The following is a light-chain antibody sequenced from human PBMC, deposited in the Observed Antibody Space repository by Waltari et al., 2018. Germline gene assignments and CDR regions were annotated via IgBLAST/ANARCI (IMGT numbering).Light chain of an antibody. J-gene: IGLJ1*01. CDR3: CSYAGRGTYV. Sequence: QSALTQPASVSGTPGQSITIPCSGTTRDVGSYDLVSWYQQHPGEAPKLLICEVFKRPPDTSSRFSGAKSGSTASLTISGLQPEDEADYYCCSYAGRGTYVFGSGTKVTVL. V-gene: IGLV2-23*02. CDR1: TRDVGSYDL. CDR2: EVF.